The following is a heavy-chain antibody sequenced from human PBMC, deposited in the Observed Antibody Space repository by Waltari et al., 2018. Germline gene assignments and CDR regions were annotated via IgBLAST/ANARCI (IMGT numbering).Heavy chain of an antibody. J-gene: IGHJ6*02. Sequence: QVQLQQWGAGLLQPSETLSLTCAVYGGPFSGYYWGWVRQAPGKGLEWIGGIKHAGNRNQNPSLRSRVTMLVDTSKSQFSRKVNSVTAADTAVYFCVRLEDCSGPGGNCYSRDPFATDVWGQGTTVTVSS. V-gene: IGHV4-34*02. CDR2: IKHAGNR. CDR1: GGPFSGYY. CDR3: VRLEDCSGPGGNCYSRDPFATDV. D-gene: IGHD2-15*01.